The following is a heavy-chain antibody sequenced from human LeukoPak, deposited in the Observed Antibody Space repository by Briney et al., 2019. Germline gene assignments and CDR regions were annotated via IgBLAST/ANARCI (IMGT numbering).Heavy chain of an antibody. CDR2: ISWDGDKT. CDR3: AKDITPYISSPQFDN. V-gene: IGHV3-43*01. D-gene: IGHD6-6*01. CDR1: GFTFDDYA. J-gene: IGHJ4*02. Sequence: GGSLRLSCAASGFTFDDYATHWVRQAPGKGLEWVSYISWDGDKTDYADSVKGRFTISRDNSKNSLYLQMNSLRTEDTALYYCAKDITPYISSPQFDNWGQGTLVTVSS.